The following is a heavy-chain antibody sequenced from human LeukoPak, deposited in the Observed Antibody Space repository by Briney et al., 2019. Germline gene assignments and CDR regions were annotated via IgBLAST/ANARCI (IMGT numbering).Heavy chain of an antibody. V-gene: IGHV4-30-4*01. Sequence: SETLSLTCTVSGGSISSGDYYWSWIRQPPGKGLEWIGYIYYSGSTYYNPSLKSRVTISVDTSKNQFSLKLSSVTAADTAVYYCARSLTGYSDFDYWGQGTLATVSS. CDR1: GGSISSGDYY. CDR3: ARSLTGYSDFDY. D-gene: IGHD3-9*01. CDR2: IYYSGST. J-gene: IGHJ4*02.